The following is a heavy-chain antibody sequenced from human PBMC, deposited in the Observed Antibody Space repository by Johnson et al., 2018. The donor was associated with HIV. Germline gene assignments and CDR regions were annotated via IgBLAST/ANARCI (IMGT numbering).Heavy chain of an antibody. J-gene: IGHJ3*02. CDR1: GFTVSRNY. V-gene: IGHV3-20*04. Sequence: MQLVESGGGLVQPGGSLRLSCAASGFTVSRNYMNWVRQAPGKGLEWVSGINWNGGSTGYADSVKGRFTISRDNAKKSLYLQMNSLSADDTALYYCASVLAGATMGAFDIWGQGTMVTVSS. D-gene: IGHD6-13*01. CDR3: ASVLAGATMGAFDI. CDR2: INWNGGST.